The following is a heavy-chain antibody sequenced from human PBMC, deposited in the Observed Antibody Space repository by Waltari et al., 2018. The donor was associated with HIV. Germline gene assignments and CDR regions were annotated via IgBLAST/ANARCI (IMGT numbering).Heavy chain of an antibody. V-gene: IGHV3-30*18. CDR3: AKEGWELLQFGYYFDY. Sequence: VQLVESGGGVVQPGKSLRLSCAASGFTFSNFGIHWVRQAPGKGLDWVAVISFDGRNEYYADSVKGRFTISRDNSKNTVYLQMNSLRADDTAVYYCAKEGWELLQFGYYFDYWGQGTLVTVSS. CDR1: GFTFSNFG. J-gene: IGHJ4*02. CDR2: ISFDGRNE. D-gene: IGHD1-26*01.